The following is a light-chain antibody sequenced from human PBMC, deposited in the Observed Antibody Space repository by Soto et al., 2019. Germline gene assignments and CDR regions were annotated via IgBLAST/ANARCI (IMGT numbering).Light chain of an antibody. CDR3: SAHGGTNPYV. J-gene: IGLJ1*01. CDR1: ASDIGGYTF. CDR2: DVN. Sequence: QSALTQPPSASGSPGQSVAISCTGTASDIGGYTFVSWYQQHPGKAPKLLIYDVNKRPSGVPDRFSVSKSGNTASLTVSGLQAEDEADYYCSAHGGTNPYVFGTGTKVTVL. V-gene: IGLV2-8*01.